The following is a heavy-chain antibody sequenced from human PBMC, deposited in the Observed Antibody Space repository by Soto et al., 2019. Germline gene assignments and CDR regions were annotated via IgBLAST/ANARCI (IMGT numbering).Heavy chain of an antibody. CDR1: GGSISSSSYY. CDR2: IYYSGST. D-gene: IGHD3-10*01. V-gene: IGHV4-39*07. J-gene: IGHJ6*02. Sequence: SETLSLTCTVSGGSISSSSYYWGWIRQPPGKGLEWIGSIYYSGSTYYNPSLKRRVTISVDTSKNQFSLKLSPVTAADTAVYYCASNFGEMATTYYYYYGMDVWGQGTTVTVSS. CDR3: ASNFGEMATTYYYYYGMDV.